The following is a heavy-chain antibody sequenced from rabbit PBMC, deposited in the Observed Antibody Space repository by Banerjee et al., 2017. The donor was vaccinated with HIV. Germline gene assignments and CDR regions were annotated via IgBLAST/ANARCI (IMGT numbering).Heavy chain of an antibody. CDR2: IYAGSGGST. D-gene: IGHD6-1*01. J-gene: IGHJ4*01. V-gene: IGHV1S45*01. CDR1: GLDFSSSYW. Sequence: QEQLEESGGDLVQPEGSLTLTCKASGLDFSSSYWICWVRQAPGKGLEWIACIYAGSGGSTYYASWAKGRFTISKTSSTTVTLQMTSLTAADTATYFCARYIYGYKGDLWGPGTLVTVS. CDR3: ARYIYGYKGDL.